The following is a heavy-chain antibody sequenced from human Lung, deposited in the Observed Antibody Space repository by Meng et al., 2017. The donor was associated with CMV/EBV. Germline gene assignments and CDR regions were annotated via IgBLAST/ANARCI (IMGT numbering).Heavy chain of an antibody. J-gene: IGHJ6*02. Sequence: SVXVSXXASGYTFIGYNIHWVRQAPGQGLEWMGWINPNTGATKFAERFQGRVTLTTDTSISTAYMELSRLKSDDTAVFFCARLFHTSLGTNYYYGMDVWGQWPTVTVSS. D-gene: IGHD3-3*01. CDR3: ARLFHTSLGTNYYYGMDV. V-gene: IGHV1-2*02. CDR2: INPNTGAT. CDR1: GYTFIGYN.